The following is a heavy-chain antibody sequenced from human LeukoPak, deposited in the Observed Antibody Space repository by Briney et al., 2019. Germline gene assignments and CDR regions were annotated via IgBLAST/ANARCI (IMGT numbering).Heavy chain of an antibody. CDR2: IYTSGST. D-gene: IGHD2-2*01. CDR3: ARDHIVVVPAAPYNWFDP. J-gene: IGHJ5*02. CDR1: GGSISSYY. V-gene: IGHV4-4*07. Sequence: PETLSLTCTVSGGSISSYYWSWIRQPAGKGLEWIGRIYTSGSTNYNPSLKSRVTMSVDTSKNQFSLKLSSVTAADTAVYYCARDHIVVVPAAPYNWFDPWGQGTLVTVSS.